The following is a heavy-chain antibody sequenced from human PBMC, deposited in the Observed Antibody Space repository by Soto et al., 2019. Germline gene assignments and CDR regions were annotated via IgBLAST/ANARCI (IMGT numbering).Heavy chain of an antibody. J-gene: IGHJ4*02. CDR2: IYYSGST. Sequence: QVQLQESGPGLVKPSQTLSLTCTVSGGSISSGAYYWNWIRQHPGKGLEWIGYIYYSGSTYYNPSLKSRVTISVDTSKNKFSLKLSSVTAADTAVYYCARGLAAAGIYFDYWGQGTLVTVSS. CDR3: ARGLAAAGIYFDY. CDR1: GGSISSGAYY. V-gene: IGHV4-31*03. D-gene: IGHD6-13*01.